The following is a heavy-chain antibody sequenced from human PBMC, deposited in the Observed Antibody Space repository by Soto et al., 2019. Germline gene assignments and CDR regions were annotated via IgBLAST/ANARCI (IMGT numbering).Heavy chain of an antibody. J-gene: IGHJ6*04. CDR1: GFTFSSYA. D-gene: IGHD3-3*01. CDR3: AKEGGLKYDFWSGYYTFGYYYYGMDV. Sequence: GGSLRLSCAASGFTFSSYAMSWVRQAPGKGLEWVSAISGSGGSSYYADSVKGRFTISRDNSKNTLYLQMNSLRAEDTAVYYCAKEGGLKYDFWSGYYTFGYYYYGMDVWGKGTTVTVSS. V-gene: IGHV3-23*01. CDR2: ISGSGGSS.